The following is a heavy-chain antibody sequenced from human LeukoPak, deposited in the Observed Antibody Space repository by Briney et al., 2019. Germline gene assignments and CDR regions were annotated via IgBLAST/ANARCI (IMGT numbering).Heavy chain of an antibody. CDR3: ARNVVGDCSSTSCYTDY. CDR2: ISAYNGNT. Sequence: GASVKVSCKASGYTFTSYGISWVRQAPGQGLEWMGWISAYNGNTNYAQKLQGRVTMITDTSTSTAYMELRSLRSDDTAVYYCARNVVGDCSSTSCYTDYWGQGTLVTVSS. CDR1: GYTFTSYG. V-gene: IGHV1-18*01. D-gene: IGHD2-2*02. J-gene: IGHJ4*02.